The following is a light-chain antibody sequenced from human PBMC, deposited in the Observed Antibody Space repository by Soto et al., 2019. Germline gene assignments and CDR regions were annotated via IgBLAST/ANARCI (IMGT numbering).Light chain of an antibody. V-gene: IGKV3-20*01. J-gene: IGKJ1*01. Sequence: EIVLTQSPGTLSLSPGERATLSCRASQSVSNYLAWYQQKPGQAPRLLIYGASRRATVIPDRFSGSGSGTDFSLTISRLEPEDSPVYYCQQYGASPQTFGQGTNVEIK. CDR2: GAS. CDR1: QSVSNY. CDR3: QQYGASPQT.